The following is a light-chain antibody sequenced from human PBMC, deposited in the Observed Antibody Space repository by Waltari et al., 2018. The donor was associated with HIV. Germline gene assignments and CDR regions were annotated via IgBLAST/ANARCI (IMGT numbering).Light chain of an antibody. V-gene: IGLV1-47*01. Sequence: QSVLTQPLSASGTPGQRVTISCSGSSSHIGDFSVSWYQHLPGAAPKLLIYANNQRPSGVTDRFSGARSGTSASLAISGRRSEDEAVYACAVWDDSLRGGVFGGRTKLTVL. J-gene: IGLJ3*02. CDR1: SSHIGDFS. CDR2: ANN. CDR3: AVWDDSLRGGV.